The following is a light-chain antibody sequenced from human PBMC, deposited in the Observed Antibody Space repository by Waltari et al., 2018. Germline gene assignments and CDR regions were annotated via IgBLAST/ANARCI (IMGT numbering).Light chain of an antibody. CDR1: QSVTTN. V-gene: IGKV3-15*01. CDR3: QQYTNWPQT. J-gene: IGKJ1*01. CDR2: DAS. Sequence: EILMTQSPATLSVSPGERATLSCRASQSVTTNLAWYQQKPGHAPRLLIFDASTRATGVPARFSGSGAGTEFTLTISSLQLEDFAVYYCQQYTNWPQTFGQGTKVDI.